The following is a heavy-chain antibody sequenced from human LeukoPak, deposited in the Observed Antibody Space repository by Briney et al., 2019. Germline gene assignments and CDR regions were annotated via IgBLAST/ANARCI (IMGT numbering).Heavy chain of an antibody. CDR2: VYSSGST. Sequence: SETLSLTCTVSGASISTYFWSWIRQPPGKGLEWIGYVYSSGSTNYNPSLKSRVTISLDTSKNQFSLKLNSVTAADTAVYYCARFGTSSSRFFDQWGQGTLVTVSS. CDR1: GASISTYF. J-gene: IGHJ4*02. D-gene: IGHD6-6*01. V-gene: IGHV4-59*01. CDR3: ARFGTSSSRFFDQ.